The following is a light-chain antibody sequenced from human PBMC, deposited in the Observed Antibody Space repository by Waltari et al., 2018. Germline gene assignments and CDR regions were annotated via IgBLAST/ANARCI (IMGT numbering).Light chain of an antibody. CDR1: VTVSSA. J-gene: IGKJ4*01. CDR3: QQFNSYPLT. Sequence: AIQLTQSHSSLSASVGDRVTISCRASVTVSSALAWYQQKPGKAPKLLIYDVFNLQSGVPSRFSGSGSGIDFTLTISDLQPEDFATYYCQQFNSYPLTFGGGTKVEI. V-gene: IGKV1-13*02. CDR2: DVF.